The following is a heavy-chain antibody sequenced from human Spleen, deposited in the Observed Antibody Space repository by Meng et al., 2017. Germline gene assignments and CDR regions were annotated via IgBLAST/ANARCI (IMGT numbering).Heavy chain of an antibody. CDR2: ISSGGNCI. CDR1: GFTFSSYT. V-gene: IGHV3-21*01. Sequence: EVQLVESGGGLVKPGTSLRLSCAASGFTFSSYTMHWVRLAPGKGLEWVSSISSGGNCIYYADSLKGRFTISRDNAKNSLFLQMSSLRAEDTGLYYCARDFSKGDYWGLGTLVTVSS. J-gene: IGHJ4*02. CDR3: ARDFSKGDY. D-gene: IGHD2/OR15-2a*01.